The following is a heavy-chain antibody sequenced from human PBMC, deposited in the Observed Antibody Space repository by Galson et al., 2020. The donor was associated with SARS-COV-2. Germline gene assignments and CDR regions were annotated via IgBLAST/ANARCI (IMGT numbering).Heavy chain of an antibody. CDR1: GYSFTTYW. J-gene: IGHJ4*02. V-gene: IGHV5-51*01. CDR2: IFPGASDT. CDR3: ARRRGWGPLFYFDY. Sequence: GESLKISCQGSGYSFTTYWIGWVRQMPGKGLEWMGVIFPGASDTRYSPSFQGQVTISVDKSLNTAYLQWSSLKASDTAMYYCARRRGWGPLFYFDYWGQGTLVTASS. D-gene: IGHD6-19*01.